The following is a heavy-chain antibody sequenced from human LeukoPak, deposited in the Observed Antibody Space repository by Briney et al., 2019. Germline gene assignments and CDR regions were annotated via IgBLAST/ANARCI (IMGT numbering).Heavy chain of an antibody. V-gene: IGHV1-2*06. CDR3: AREKVRQSGMDV. J-gene: IGHJ6*02. D-gene: IGHD2-2*01. CDR2: ISPNSGGT. CDR1: GGTFSSYA. Sequence: GASVKVSCKASGGTFSSYAISWVRQAPGQGLEWMGRISPNSGGTNYAQKFQGRVTMTRDTSISTAYMELSRLRSDDTAVYYCAREKVRQSGMDVWGQGTTVTVS.